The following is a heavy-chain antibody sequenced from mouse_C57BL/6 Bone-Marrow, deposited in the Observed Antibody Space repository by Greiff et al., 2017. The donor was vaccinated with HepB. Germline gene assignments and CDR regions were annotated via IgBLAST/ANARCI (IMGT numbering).Heavy chain of an antibody. Sequence: EVQLQQSGPELVKPGASVKMSCKASGYTFTDYNMHWVKQSHGKSLEWIGYINPNNGGTSYNQKFKGKATLTVNKSSSTAYMELRSLTSEDSAVYYCARTAYSNYGAMDYWGQGTSVTVSS. J-gene: IGHJ4*01. CDR3: ARTAYSNYGAMDY. CDR1: GYTFTDYN. V-gene: IGHV1-22*01. D-gene: IGHD2-5*01. CDR2: INPNNGGT.